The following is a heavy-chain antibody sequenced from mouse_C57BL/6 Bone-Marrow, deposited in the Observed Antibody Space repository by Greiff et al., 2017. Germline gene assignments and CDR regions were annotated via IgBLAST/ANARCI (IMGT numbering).Heavy chain of an antibody. CDR1: GYAFSSSW. Sequence: QVQLKQSGPELVKPGASVKISCKASGYAFSSSWMNWVKQRPGKGLEWIGRIYPGDGDTNYNGKFKGKATLTADKSSSTAYMQLSSLTSEDSAVYFCARGASSPPYFDYWGQGTTLTVSS. CDR3: ARGASSPPYFDY. V-gene: IGHV1-82*01. J-gene: IGHJ2*01. D-gene: IGHD1-1*01. CDR2: IYPGDGDT.